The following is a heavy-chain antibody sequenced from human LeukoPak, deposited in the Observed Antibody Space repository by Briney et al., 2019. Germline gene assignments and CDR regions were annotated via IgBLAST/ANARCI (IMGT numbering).Heavy chain of an antibody. Sequence: GASVKVSCKASGGTFGSYAISWVRQAPGQGLEWMGRSIPILGKANYAQKCQGRVTITADKSTSTAYMELSSLRSEDTAVYYCASEGASSTMIVGYHFDYWGQGTLVTVSS. CDR3: ASEGASSTMIVGYHFDY. D-gene: IGHD3-22*01. V-gene: IGHV1-69*04. CDR2: SIPILGKA. CDR1: GGTFGSYA. J-gene: IGHJ4*02.